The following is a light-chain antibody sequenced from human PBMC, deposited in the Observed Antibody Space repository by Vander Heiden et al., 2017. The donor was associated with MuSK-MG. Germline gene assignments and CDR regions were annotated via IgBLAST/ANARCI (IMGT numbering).Light chain of an antibody. V-gene: IGKV1-39*01. Sequence: DIQMTQSPSSLSASVGDRVTITCRASQNINNYLNWYQQKPGKAPNLLIYAASSLQSGVPSRFSGSGSGTDFTLTINSLQLEDFATYYCQQSDSTLCSFGQGTKLEIK. CDR2: AAS. CDR3: QQSDSTLCS. CDR1: QNINNY. J-gene: IGKJ2*04.